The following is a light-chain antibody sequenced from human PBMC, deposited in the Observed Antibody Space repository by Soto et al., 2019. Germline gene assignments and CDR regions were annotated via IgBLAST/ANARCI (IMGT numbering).Light chain of an antibody. CDR2: GAS. Sequence: EIVLTQSPGTLSLSPGERATLSCRASQNVARTYLAWYHQKPGQAPRLLIYGASSRATGIPDRFSGSGSGTDFTLTISRLEPEDFAVYYCQQYGSSPLTFGGGTKVEIK. V-gene: IGKV3-20*01. J-gene: IGKJ4*01. CDR3: QQYGSSPLT. CDR1: QNVARTY.